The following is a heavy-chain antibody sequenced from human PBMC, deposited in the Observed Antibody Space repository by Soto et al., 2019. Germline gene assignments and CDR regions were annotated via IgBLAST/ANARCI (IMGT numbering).Heavy chain of an antibody. CDR3: AQCLLGVNYYYGMDV. J-gene: IGHJ6*02. CDR2: IIPIFATA. D-gene: IGHD3-16*01. Sequence: SVKVSCKASGGTFSSYAINWVRQAPGQGLEWMGGIIPIFATADYAQKFQGRVTITADESTSTAYMELSSLRSEDTAVYYCAQCLLGVNYYYGMDVWGQGTTVPVSS. V-gene: IGHV1-69*13. CDR1: GGTFSSYA.